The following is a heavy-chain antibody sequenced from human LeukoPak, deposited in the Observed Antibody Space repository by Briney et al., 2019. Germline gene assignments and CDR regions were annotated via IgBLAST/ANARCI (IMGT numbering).Heavy chain of an antibody. J-gene: IGHJ4*02. CDR2: IDPSDSYA. Sequence: GESLRISCKGSRYSFSTYWITWVRQMPGKGLEWMGRIDPSDSYAHYSPSFQGHVTISGDKSISTAFLQWSSLKASDTAMYYYARGDSSGWYLDFDYWGRGTLVTVSS. V-gene: IGHV5-10-1*01. D-gene: IGHD6-19*01. CDR3: ARGDSSGWYLDFDY. CDR1: RYSFSTYW.